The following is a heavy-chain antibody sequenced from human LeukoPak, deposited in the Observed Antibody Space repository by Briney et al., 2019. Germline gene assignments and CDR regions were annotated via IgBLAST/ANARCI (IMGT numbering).Heavy chain of an antibody. CDR1: GGSISAYY. CDR3: AAPFCGGDCYSSYYYYAMDV. Sequence: SETLSLTCTVSGGSISAYYWSWIRRPPGKGLEWIGYIYTSGNTNYNPSLTSRVTISVDTSKNQFSLKLSSVTAADTAVYYCAAPFCGGDCYSSYYYYAMDVWGPGTTVTVSS. V-gene: IGHV4-4*08. CDR2: IYTSGNT. D-gene: IGHD2-21*02. J-gene: IGHJ6*02.